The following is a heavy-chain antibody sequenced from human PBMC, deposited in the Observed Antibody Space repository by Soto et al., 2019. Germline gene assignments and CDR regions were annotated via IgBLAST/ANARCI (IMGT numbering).Heavy chain of an antibody. CDR3: ARGPGIWNSGYI. CDR1: GDTFSSYS. V-gene: IGHV1-69*01. CDR2: IIPIFAKP. J-gene: IGHJ3*02. Sequence: QVQLIQSGAERKRPGSSVKVSCKASGDTFSSYSITWLRQAPGQRLEWMGGIIPIFAKPTYAQKFHGRVAITADDSTITVYLELTSLTSEDTAVYYCARGPGIWNSGYIWGQGTPLSVSS. D-gene: IGHD1-7*01.